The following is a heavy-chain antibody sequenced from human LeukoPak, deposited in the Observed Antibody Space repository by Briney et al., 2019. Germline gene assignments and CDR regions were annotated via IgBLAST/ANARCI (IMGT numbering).Heavy chain of an antibody. D-gene: IGHD2-21*02. Sequence: GGSLRLSCAASGFTFSSYAMHWVRQAPGKGLEWVAVISYDGSNKYYADSVKGRFTISRDNSKNTLYLQMNSLRAEDTAVYYCARGESRGCGGDCYSYYFDYWGQGTLVTVSS. CDR1: GFTFSSYA. CDR2: ISYDGSNK. CDR3: ARGESRGCGGDCYSYYFDY. J-gene: IGHJ4*02. V-gene: IGHV3-30-3*01.